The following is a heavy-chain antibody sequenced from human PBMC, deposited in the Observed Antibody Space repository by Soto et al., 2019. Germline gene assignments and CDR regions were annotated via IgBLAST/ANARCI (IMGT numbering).Heavy chain of an antibody. Sequence: EVHLLESGGGLVQPGGSLRLSCAASGFTFTSYAMSWVRQAAGKGLEWVSTLSGSGDSTYYADSVKGRFIISRDNLKNTLHLQMNSLRADDTAVNYCAKGSSWDNYFYYGLDVWGQGTMVTVSS. D-gene: IGHD6-13*01. V-gene: IGHV3-23*01. CDR1: GFTFTSYA. CDR2: LSGSGDST. J-gene: IGHJ6*02. CDR3: AKGSSWDNYFYYGLDV.